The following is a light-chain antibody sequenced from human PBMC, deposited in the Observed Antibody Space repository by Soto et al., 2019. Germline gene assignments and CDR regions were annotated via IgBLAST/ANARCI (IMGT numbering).Light chain of an antibody. V-gene: IGKV1-5*03. J-gene: IGKJ3*01. CDR1: QSISVW. Sequence: DIQMTQSPSTLSASVGDRVTITCRASQSISVWLAWYQQKAGKAPNLLIYKASRLESGVPSRFSGSGSGTHFTFTISSLQPEDVATYYCQHCDYLPIFGPGTTVDFK. CDR2: KAS. CDR3: QHCDYLPI.